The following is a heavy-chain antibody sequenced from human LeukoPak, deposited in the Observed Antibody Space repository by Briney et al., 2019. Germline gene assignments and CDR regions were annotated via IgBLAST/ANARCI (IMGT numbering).Heavy chain of an antibody. CDR1: GYTFTRYD. D-gene: IGHD2-15*01. J-gene: IGHJ4*02. V-gene: IGHV1-8*03. CDR2: VNPKSGYT. CDR3: ARVDGSPDS. Sequence: ASVKVSCKASGYTFTRYDNNWVRQATGQGLEWMGWVNPKSGYTGYAQKFQGRVTITRDTSINTAYMELSSLTSEDTAVYYCARVDGSPDSWGQGTLVTVSS.